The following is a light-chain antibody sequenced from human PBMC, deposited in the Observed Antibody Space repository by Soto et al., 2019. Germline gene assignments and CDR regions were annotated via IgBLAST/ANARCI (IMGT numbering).Light chain of an antibody. CDR3: TSHTASSTWE. V-gene: IGLV2-14*01. CDR1: SSDVGYDNY. CDR2: EVS. J-gene: IGLJ3*02. Sequence: QSVLTQPTSVSGSPGQSITISCTGTSSDVGYDNYVSWFQQHPGKAPKLMIYEVSRRPSGVSNRFSGTRSANTASLTISGLQAEDEADYYCTSHTASSTWEFGGGTQLTVL.